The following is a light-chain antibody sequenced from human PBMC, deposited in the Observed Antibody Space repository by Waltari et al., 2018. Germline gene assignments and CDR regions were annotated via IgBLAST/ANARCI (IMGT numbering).Light chain of an antibody. CDR2: KAS. CDR1: QSIGSS. CDR3: QFYDNYPIT. Sequence: DIQMTQSPSTLSASVGDRVTITCRASQSIGSSLAWYQQKPGKATNLLIYKASPLQSGVPSRFSGSASGTEVTLTLSSLQPDAFATYDCQFYDNYPITICQGTGLEIK. V-gene: IGKV1-5*03. J-gene: IGKJ5*01.